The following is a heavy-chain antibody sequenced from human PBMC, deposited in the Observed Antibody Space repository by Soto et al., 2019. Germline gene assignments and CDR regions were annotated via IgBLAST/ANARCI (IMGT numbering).Heavy chain of an antibody. CDR2: ISKSDYT. J-gene: IGHJ6*02. CDR1: GFAFNNYG. D-gene: IGHD1-26*01. V-gene: IGHV3-21*04. Sequence: GGSLRLSCTVSGFAFNNYGINWVRQAPGKGLEWVSSISKSDYTYYSDSVTGRFTISRDNAKNTLYLQMDNLRAEDTAHYFCANGPVVGANYKYYDMDVWGRGTTVTVSS. CDR3: ANGPVVGANYKYYDMDV.